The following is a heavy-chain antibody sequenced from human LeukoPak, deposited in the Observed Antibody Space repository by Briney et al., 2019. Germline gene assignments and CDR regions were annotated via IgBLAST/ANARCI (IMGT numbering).Heavy chain of an antibody. CDR2: IKQDGSDT. J-gene: IGHJ6*02. V-gene: IGHV3-7*01. CDR1: GFTFSNYW. D-gene: IGHD6-19*01. Sequence: GGSLRLSCAASGFTFSNYWMNWVRQAPGKGLEWVGNIKQDGSDTHYGDSVKGRFTISRDNAKNSLYLQMNSLRTEDTAVYYCARGTPSSSGWLYYGMDVWGQGTTVTVSS. CDR3: ARGTPSSSGWLYYGMDV.